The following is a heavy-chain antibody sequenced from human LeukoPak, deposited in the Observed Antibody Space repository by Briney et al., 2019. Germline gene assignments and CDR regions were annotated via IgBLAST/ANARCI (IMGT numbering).Heavy chain of an antibody. CDR1: GGSFNAYY. D-gene: IGHD3-16*02. Sequence: SETLSLTCAVYGGSFNAYYWTWLRQTPGKGLEWMGEINHSGNTNYNPSLESRVTISADTSKNQFSLNLGSVTAADTAIYYCARGLRFIQGPGYYYMDVWGQGTTVTGSS. CDR3: ARGLRFIQGPGYYYMDV. J-gene: IGHJ6*03. V-gene: IGHV4-34*01. CDR2: INHSGNT.